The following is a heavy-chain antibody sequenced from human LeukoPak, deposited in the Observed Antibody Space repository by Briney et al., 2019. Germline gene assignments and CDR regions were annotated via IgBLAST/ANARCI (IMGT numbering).Heavy chain of an antibody. Sequence: PSETLSLTCTVSGGSISSSSYYWGWIRQPPGKGLEWIGSIYYSGSTYYNPSLKSRVTISVDTSKNQFSLKLSSVTAADTAVYYCARHSDSSGYGNWFDPWGQGTLVTVSS. D-gene: IGHD3-22*01. CDR2: IYYSGST. J-gene: IGHJ5*02. V-gene: IGHV4-39*01. CDR1: GGSISSSSYY. CDR3: ARHSDSSGYGNWFDP.